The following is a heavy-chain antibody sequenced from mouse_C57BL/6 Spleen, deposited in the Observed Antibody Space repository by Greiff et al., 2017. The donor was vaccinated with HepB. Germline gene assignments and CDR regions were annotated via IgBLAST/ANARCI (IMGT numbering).Heavy chain of an antibody. D-gene: IGHD1-1*01. CDR1: GYTFTDYY. V-gene: IGHV1-26*01. CDR2: INPNNGGT. CDR3: ARGTTVDY. J-gene: IGHJ2*01. Sequence: EVQLQQSGPELVKPGASVKISCKASGYTFTDYYMNWVKQSHGKSLEWIGDINPNNGGTSYNQKFKGKATLTVDKSSSTAYMELRSLTSEDSAVYYCARGTTVDYWGQSTTLTGSS.